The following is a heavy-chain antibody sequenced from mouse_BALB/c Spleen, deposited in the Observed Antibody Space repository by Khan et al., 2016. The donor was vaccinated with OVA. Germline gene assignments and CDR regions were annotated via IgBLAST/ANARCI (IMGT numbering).Heavy chain of an antibody. CDR1: GYNFKSNW. CDR2: INPSTDYT. CDR3: ANHGSGPCCFAY. J-gene: IGHJ3*01. D-gene: IGHD1-1*01. V-gene: IGHV1-7*01. Sequence: QVQLKQSGAELAKPGASVKMSCTASGYNFKSNWLHWVKQRPGQGLEWIGYINPSTDYTYYNQNFKDKATLTADKSSNTAYMQLTSLTSEDTAVYYCANHGSGPCCFAYWGEGTMVTVSA.